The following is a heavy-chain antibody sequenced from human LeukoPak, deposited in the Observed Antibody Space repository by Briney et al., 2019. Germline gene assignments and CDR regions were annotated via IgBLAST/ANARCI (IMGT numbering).Heavy chain of an antibody. Sequence: GGSLRLSCTGSGFIFGDYAMNWVRQAPGKGLEWVSYISSSGSTIYYADSLKGRFTISRDNAKNSLYLQMNSLRAEDTAVYYCARAHYYDSSGLDFWGQGTLVTVSS. CDR2: ISSSGSTI. D-gene: IGHD3-22*01. J-gene: IGHJ4*02. CDR1: GFIFGDYA. V-gene: IGHV3-48*03. CDR3: ARAHYYDSSGLDF.